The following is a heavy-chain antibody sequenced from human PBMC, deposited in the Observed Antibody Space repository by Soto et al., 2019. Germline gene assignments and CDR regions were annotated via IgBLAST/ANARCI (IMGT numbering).Heavy chain of an antibody. V-gene: IGHV3-48*02. CDR2: ISSSSSTI. D-gene: IGHD1-26*01. Sequence: EVQLVESGGGLVQPGGSLRLSCAASGFTFSSYSMNWVRQAPGKGLEWVSYISSSSSTIYYADSVKGRFTISRDNAKNSLYLKMNSLRDEDTAVYYCADVGATRVGDAFDIWGQGTMVTVSS. CDR1: GFTFSSYS. J-gene: IGHJ3*02. CDR3: ADVGATRVGDAFDI.